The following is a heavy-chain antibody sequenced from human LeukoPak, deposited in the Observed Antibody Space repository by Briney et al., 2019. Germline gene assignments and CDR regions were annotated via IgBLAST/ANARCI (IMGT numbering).Heavy chain of an antibody. Sequence: ASVRVSCKASGGTFSIYAISWVRQAPGQGLEWMGGIIPIFGTANYAQKVQGRVTITADKSTSTAYMELSSLRSEDTAVYYCARDTSVTTPPWFDPWGQGTLVTVSS. V-gene: IGHV1-69*06. CDR1: GGTFSIYA. CDR3: ARDTSVTTPPWFDP. J-gene: IGHJ5*02. D-gene: IGHD4-17*01. CDR2: IIPIFGTA.